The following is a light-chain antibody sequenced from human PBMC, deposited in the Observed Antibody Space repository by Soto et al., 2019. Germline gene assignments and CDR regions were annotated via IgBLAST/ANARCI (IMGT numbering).Light chain of an antibody. J-gene: IGKJ5*01. CDR1: QYINTR. V-gene: IGKV3-15*01. Sequence: EIVFTQSPGTLSSFPGDRVTLSCRASQYINTRLAWYQQKPGQAPRLLIYGVSTRATGISARFSGGGSVTEFTLTISSLQSEDFALYYCQQYEKWPPSITFGQGTRLEIK. CDR2: GVS. CDR3: QQYEKWPPSIT.